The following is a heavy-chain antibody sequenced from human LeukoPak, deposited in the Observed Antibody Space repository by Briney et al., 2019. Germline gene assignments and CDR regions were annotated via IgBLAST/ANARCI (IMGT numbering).Heavy chain of an antibody. J-gene: IGHJ4*02. CDR2: IYSDGNT. V-gene: IGHV3-53*01. CDR1: GFTVSSNY. CDR3: ARGPNSNWSGLDF. D-gene: IGHD6-6*01. Sequence: GGSLRLSCAASGFTVSSNYMSWVRQAPGKGLEWVSVIYSDGNTNYAESVKGRFTVSRDNAKNTLYLQVNNLRAEDTAVYYCARGPNSNWSGLDFWGQGTLLTVSS.